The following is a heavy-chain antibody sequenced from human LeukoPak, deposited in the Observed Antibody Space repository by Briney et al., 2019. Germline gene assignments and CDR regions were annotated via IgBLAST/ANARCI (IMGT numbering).Heavy chain of an antibody. J-gene: IGHJ2*01. CDR2: INPSGGST. CDR1: GYTFTSYY. V-gene: IGHV1-46*01. CDR3: AREFYDSSVAWYFDL. D-gene: IGHD3-22*01. Sequence: ASVKVSCKASGYTFTSYYMHWVRQAPGQGLEWMGIINPSGGSTSYAQKFQGRVTMTRDTSTSTVYMGLSSLRSEDTAAYYCAREFYDSSVAWYFDLWGRGTLVTVSS.